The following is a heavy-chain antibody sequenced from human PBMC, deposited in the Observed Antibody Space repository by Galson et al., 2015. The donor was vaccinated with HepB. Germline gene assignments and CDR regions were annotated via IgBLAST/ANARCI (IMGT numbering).Heavy chain of an antibody. CDR2: ISSDSSTI. J-gene: IGHJ4*02. CDR1: GLTFSSYS. D-gene: IGHD2-2*01. V-gene: IGHV3-48*02. Sequence: SLRLSCAASGLTFSSYSMNWVRQAPGKGLEWVSYISSDSSTIYYADSVKGRFTISRHNAKNSLYLQMNSLRDEDTAVYYCASISYQLLDFDYWGQGTLVTVSS. CDR3: ASISYQLLDFDY.